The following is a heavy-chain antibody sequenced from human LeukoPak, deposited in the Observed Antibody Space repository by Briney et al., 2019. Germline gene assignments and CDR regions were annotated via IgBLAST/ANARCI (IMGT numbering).Heavy chain of an antibody. Sequence: GGSLRLSCEASGFTFSNYRMHWVRQAPGKGLEWISYINLDPNTIYYADSVKGRFTISRDNSKNTLYLQMNSLRAEDTAVYYCAKDLKQLANFDYWGQGTLVTVSS. CDR1: GFTFSNYR. CDR3: AKDLKQLANFDY. J-gene: IGHJ4*02. CDR2: INLDPNTI. V-gene: IGHV3-48*01. D-gene: IGHD6-6*01.